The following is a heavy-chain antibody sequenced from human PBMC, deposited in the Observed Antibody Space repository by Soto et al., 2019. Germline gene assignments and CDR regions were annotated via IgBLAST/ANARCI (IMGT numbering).Heavy chain of an antibody. CDR2: IYYSGST. V-gene: IGHV4-39*01. CDR3: ARARLGRNWFDP. Sequence: QLQLQESGPGLVKPSETLSLTCTVSGGSISSSSYYWGWIRQPPGKGLEWIGSIYYSGSTYYNPSLKSRVTISVDTSKNQFSLKLSSVTAADTAVYYCARARLGRNWFDPWGQGTLVTVSS. D-gene: IGHD3-22*01. CDR1: GGSISSSSYY. J-gene: IGHJ5*02.